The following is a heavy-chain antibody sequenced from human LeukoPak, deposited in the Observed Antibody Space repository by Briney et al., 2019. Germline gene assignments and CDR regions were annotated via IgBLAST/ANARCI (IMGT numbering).Heavy chain of an antibody. CDR1: GYTFTDYF. Sequence: ASVKVSCKTSGYTFTDYFMHWVRQAPGQGLEWMGWINCNTAGTNYAQKFQGRVTMTRDTSISTVYMELSRLTSDDTAVYYCARDLGIYCSSISCPPDYWGQGTLVTVSS. J-gene: IGHJ4*02. CDR2: INCNTAGT. D-gene: IGHD2-2*01. CDR3: ARDLGIYCSSISCPPDY. V-gene: IGHV1-2*02.